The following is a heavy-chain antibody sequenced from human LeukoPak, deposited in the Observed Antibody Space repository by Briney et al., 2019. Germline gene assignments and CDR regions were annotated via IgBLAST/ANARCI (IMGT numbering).Heavy chain of an antibody. V-gene: IGHV3-7*01. CDR1: GFTFSSYA. D-gene: IGHD3-16*01. CDR2: IKQDGSDK. Sequence: TGGSLRLSCAASGFTFSSYAMSGVRQAPGKGLEWVANIKQDGSDKYYVDPVKGRFTISRDNAKNSLFLQMNSLRVEDTAVYYCPMGVYWGQGTLVTVSS. CDR3: PMGVY. J-gene: IGHJ4*02.